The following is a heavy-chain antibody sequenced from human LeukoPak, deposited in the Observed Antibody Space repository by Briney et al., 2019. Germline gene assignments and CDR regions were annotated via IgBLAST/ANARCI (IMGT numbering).Heavy chain of an antibody. CDR2: INHSGST. Sequence: SETLSLTCAVYGGSFSGYYWSWIRQPPGKGLEWIGEINHSGSTYYSPSLKSRVTISLDTSRNQFSLKLNSVTAADTAVYYCAKSNGYGLVDIWGQGTMVTVSS. V-gene: IGHV4-34*01. D-gene: IGHD3-10*01. CDR3: AKSNGYGLVDI. CDR1: GGSFSGYY. J-gene: IGHJ3*02.